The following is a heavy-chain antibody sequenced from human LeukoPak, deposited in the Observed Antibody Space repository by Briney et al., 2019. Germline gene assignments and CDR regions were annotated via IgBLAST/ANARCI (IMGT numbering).Heavy chain of an antibody. J-gene: IGHJ4*02. CDR2: MNPNSGNT. Sequence: ASVKVSCKASGYTFTSYDINWVRQATGQGLEWMGWMNPNSGNTGYAQKFQGRLTMTWDTSITTAYMELSSLRSEDTAIYYFAREFRRDEYWGQGTLVTVSS. V-gene: IGHV1-8*01. CDR3: AREFRRDEY. CDR1: GYTFTSYD.